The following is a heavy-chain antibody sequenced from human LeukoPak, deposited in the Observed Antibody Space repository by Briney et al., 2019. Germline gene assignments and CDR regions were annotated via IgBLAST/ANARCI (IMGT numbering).Heavy chain of an antibody. D-gene: IGHD2-15*01. CDR2: ISAYNANT. CDR1: GYTYTNYG. Sequence: GASVKVSCKASGYTYTNYGISWVRRAPGQGLEWMGWISAYNANTNYVQKFQGRVTMTTDSSTNTAYMELRSLRSDDTAVYYCARWYCGGGSCYSYYYGMDVWGQGSTVTVSS. J-gene: IGHJ6*02. V-gene: IGHV1-18*01. CDR3: ARWYCGGGSCYSYYYGMDV.